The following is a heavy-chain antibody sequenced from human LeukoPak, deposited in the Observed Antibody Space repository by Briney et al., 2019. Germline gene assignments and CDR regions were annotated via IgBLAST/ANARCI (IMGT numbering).Heavy chain of an antibody. V-gene: IGHV3-53*01. J-gene: IGHJ4*02. CDR2: IYSGGSA. CDR3: AGGPTTFAY. Sequence: GGSLRLSCAASGFIVSSNYINWVRQAPGKGLEWVSLIYSGGSAYYADSVKGRFTISRDNSKNTLYLQMNSLRADDTAVYYCAGGPTTFAYWGQGTLVTVSS. D-gene: IGHD1-14*01. CDR1: GFIVSSNY.